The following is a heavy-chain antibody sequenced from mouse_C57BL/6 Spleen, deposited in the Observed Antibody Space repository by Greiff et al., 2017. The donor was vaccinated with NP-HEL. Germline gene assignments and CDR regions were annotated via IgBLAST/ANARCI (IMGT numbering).Heavy chain of an antibody. CDR3: VRGGTTALFDY. J-gene: IGHJ2*01. CDR2: IRSKSNNYAT. Sequence: EVKLMESGGGLVQPKGSLKLSCAASGFSFNTYAMNWVRQAPGKGLEWVARIRSKSNNYATYYADSVKDRFTISRDDSESMLYLQMNNLKTEDTAMYYCVRGGTTALFDYWGQGTTLTVSS. CDR1: GFSFNTYA. V-gene: IGHV10-1*01. D-gene: IGHD1-2*01.